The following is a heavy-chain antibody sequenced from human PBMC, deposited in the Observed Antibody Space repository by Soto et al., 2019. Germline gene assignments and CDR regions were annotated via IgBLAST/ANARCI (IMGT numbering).Heavy chain of an antibody. D-gene: IGHD3-10*01. CDR1: GTTFGSRA. V-gene: IGHV3-23*01. CDR3: ARGSTDSYPGSRIFDF. CDR2: ITDAGGDA. J-gene: IGHJ4*02. Sequence: GGSLRLSCVASGTTFGSRAMSWVRQAPGEGLEWVSTITDAGGDAKYADSVRGRFTISRDNSKNTLYLQMSSLRAEDSAVYYCARGSTDSYPGSRIFDFWGRGTLVTVSS.